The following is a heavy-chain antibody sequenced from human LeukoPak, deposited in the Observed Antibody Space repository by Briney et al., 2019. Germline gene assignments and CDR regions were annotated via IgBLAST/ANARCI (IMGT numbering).Heavy chain of an antibody. CDR3: AKDRGYDILTGYAPGDY. J-gene: IGHJ4*02. D-gene: IGHD3-9*01. Sequence: GGSLRLSCAASGFTFSSYGMSWVRQAPGKGLEWVSAISGSGGSTYYADSVKGRFTISRDNSKNPLYLQMNSLRAEDTAVYYCAKDRGYDILTGYAPGDYWGQGTLVTVSS. V-gene: IGHV3-23*01. CDR2: ISGSGGST. CDR1: GFTFSSYG.